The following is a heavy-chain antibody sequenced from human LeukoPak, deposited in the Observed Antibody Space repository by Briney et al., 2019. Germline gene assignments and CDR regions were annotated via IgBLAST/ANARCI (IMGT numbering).Heavy chain of an antibody. D-gene: IGHD3-9*01. CDR1: GGSISSGGYS. Sequence: PSETLSLTCAVSGGSISSGGYSWSWIRQPPGKGLEWIGYIYHSGSTYYNPSLKSRVTISVDRSKNQFSLKLSSVTAADTAVYYCARVARGILTGYLTNWGQGTLVTVSS. CDR2: IYHSGST. CDR3: ARVARGILTGYLTN. V-gene: IGHV4-30-2*01. J-gene: IGHJ4*02.